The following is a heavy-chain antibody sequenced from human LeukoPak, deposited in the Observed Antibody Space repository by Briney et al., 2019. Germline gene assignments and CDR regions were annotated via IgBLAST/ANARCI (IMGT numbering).Heavy chain of an antibody. CDR3: AREWRRWAAAGTLAPVDY. Sequence: SETLSLTCTVSGGSISSYYWSWIRQPAGKGLEWIGRIYTSGGTNYNPSLKSRVTISVDKSKNQFSLKLSSVTAADTAVYYCAREWRRWAAAGTLAPVDYWGQGTLVTVSS. CDR2: IYTSGGT. V-gene: IGHV4-4*07. D-gene: IGHD6-13*01. J-gene: IGHJ4*02. CDR1: GGSISSYY.